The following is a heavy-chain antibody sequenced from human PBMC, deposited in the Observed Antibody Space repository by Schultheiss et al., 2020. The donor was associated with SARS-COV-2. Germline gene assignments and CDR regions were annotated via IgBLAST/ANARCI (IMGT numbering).Heavy chain of an antibody. Sequence: ASVKVSCKASGYTFTSYDINWVRQATGQGLEWMGWMNPNSGNTGYAQKFQGRVTMTRNTSISTAYMELSSLRSEDTAVYYCARAREKWELLPRRGEGYYYYMDVWGKGTTVTVSS. D-gene: IGHD1-26*01. CDR1: GYTFTSYD. V-gene: IGHV1-8*01. CDR2: MNPNSGNT. J-gene: IGHJ6*03. CDR3: ARAREKWELLPRRGEGYYYYMDV.